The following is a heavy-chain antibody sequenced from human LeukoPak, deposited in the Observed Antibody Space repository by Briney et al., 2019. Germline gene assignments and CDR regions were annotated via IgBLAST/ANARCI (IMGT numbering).Heavy chain of an antibody. Sequence: PGGSLRLSCVASGFTFSSYWMSWVRQAPGKGLEWVANIKPDGSDKYYVDSVKGRFTISRDNAKSSLYLQMNSLRAEDTAVYYCARSEDYWGQGTLVTVSS. J-gene: IGHJ4*02. CDR3: ARSEDY. CDR1: GFTFSSYW. V-gene: IGHV3-7*01. CDR2: IKPDGSDK.